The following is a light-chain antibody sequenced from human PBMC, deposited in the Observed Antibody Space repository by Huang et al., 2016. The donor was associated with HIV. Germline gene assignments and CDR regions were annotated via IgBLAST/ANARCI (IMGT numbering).Light chain of an antibody. Sequence: DIVMTQSPDSLAVSLGERATIKCKSSQSVLNRSNIKKYLAWYQKKPGQPPKLVIYWASTRESGDPGRFSGSGSETDFTLTISSLQAEDVAVYYCQQYFNTPPTFGQGTKVEIK. J-gene: IGKJ1*01. CDR1: QSVLNRSNIKKY. V-gene: IGKV4-1*01. CDR3: QQYFNTPPT. CDR2: WAS.